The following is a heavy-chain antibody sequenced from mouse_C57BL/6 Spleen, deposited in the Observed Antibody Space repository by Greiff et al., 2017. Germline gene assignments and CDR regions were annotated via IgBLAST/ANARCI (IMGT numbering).Heavy chain of an antibody. CDR3: ARSPNLLLREGAMDY. J-gene: IGHJ4*01. Sequence: QVHVKQPGTELVKPGASVKLSCKASGYTFTSYWMHWVKQRPGQGLEWIGNINPSNGGTNYNEKFKSKATLTVDKSSSTAYMQLSSLTSEDSAVYYCARSPNLLLREGAMDYWGQGTSVTVSS. D-gene: IGHD1-1*01. CDR2: INPSNGGT. CDR1: GYTFTSYW. V-gene: IGHV1-53*01.